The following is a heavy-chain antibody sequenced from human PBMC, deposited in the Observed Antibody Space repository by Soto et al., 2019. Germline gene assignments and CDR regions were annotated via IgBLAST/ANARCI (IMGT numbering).Heavy chain of an antibody. CDR3: ARSPSGSRYYPYDS. V-gene: IGHV4-4*02. CDR1: GGSISSYSW. CDR2: IYHSGTT. Sequence: QMQLQESGPGLVEPSGTLSLICAVSGGSISSYSWWSWVRQSPGSGLEWIGAIYHSGTTTYNPSLQSRATMSVDKSKNQFSLRLTSVTAADTAVYYCARSPSGSRYYPYDSWGQGSLVTVSS. D-gene: IGHD6-13*01. J-gene: IGHJ4*02.